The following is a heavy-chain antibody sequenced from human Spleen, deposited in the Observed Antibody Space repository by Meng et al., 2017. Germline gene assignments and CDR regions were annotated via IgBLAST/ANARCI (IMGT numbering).Heavy chain of an antibody. Sequence: SDTLSLTCPVSGASISSHYWSWIRQPPGKGLEWIGYIYYSGSSNYNPSLKSRVTISVDTSKNQVSLKLNAVTAADTAVYYCAREASGADGITFDIWGQGTMVTVSS. CDR1: GASISSHY. CDR2: IYYSGSS. D-gene: IGHD3-10*01. V-gene: IGHV4-59*11. J-gene: IGHJ3*02. CDR3: AREASGADGITFDI.